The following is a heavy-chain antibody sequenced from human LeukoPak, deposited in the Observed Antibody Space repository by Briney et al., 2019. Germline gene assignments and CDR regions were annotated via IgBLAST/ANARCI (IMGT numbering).Heavy chain of an antibody. V-gene: IGHV3-74*01. CDR1: GFTFSSYW. J-gene: IGHJ3*02. CDR2: INSEGSST. D-gene: IGHD3-22*01. CDR3: ARTHYYDSSGYLIGTHHAFDI. Sequence: GGSLRLSCAASGFTFSSYWMHWVRQAPGEGVVWVSRINSEGSSTSYADSVKGRFTISRDNAKNPLYLQMNSLRAEDTAVYYCARTHYYDSSGYLIGTHHAFDIWGQGTMVTVSS.